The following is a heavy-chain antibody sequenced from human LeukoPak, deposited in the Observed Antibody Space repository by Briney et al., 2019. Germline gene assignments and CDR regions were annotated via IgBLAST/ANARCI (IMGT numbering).Heavy chain of an antibody. CDR1: GGSFSGYY. CDR2: INHSGST. Sequence: SETLSLTCAVYGGSFSGYYWSWIRQPPGKGLEWIGEINHSGSTNYNPSLKSRVTISVDTSKNQFSLKLSSVTAADTAVYYCARGWGRTTRLLRHKYYFDYWGQGTLVTVSS. V-gene: IGHV4-34*01. D-gene: IGHD3-16*01. J-gene: IGHJ4*02. CDR3: ARGWGRTTRLLRHKYYFDY.